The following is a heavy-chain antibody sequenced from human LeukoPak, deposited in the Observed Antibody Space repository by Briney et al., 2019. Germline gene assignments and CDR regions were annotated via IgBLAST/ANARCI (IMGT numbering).Heavy chain of an antibody. Sequence: GGSLRLSCAASGFTFSSYSMNWVRQAPGKGLEWVSVIYSGGSTYCADSVKGRFTISRDNSKNTLYLQMNSLRAEDTAVYYCARAGSSAVFDYWGQGTLVTVSS. J-gene: IGHJ4*02. V-gene: IGHV3-53*01. CDR3: ARAGSSAVFDY. D-gene: IGHD6-6*01. CDR2: IYSGGST. CDR1: GFTFSSYS.